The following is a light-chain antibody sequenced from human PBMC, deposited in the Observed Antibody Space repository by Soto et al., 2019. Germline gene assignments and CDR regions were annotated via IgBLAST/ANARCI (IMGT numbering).Light chain of an antibody. CDR1: QSVTTY. V-gene: IGKV3-11*01. Sequence: EVVLTQSPGTLSLSPGERASLSCRASQSVTTYLAWYQQKPGQAPRLLIYDASDRATGIPARFSGSGSGTDFTLTISSLEPEDFAVYYCQQRSNWPPVTFGGGTKVEIK. CDR3: QQRSNWPPVT. CDR2: DAS. J-gene: IGKJ4*01.